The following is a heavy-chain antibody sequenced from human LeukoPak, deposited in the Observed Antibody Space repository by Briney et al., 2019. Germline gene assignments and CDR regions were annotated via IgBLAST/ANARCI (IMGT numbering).Heavy chain of an antibody. CDR1: GFTVSSNY. CDR3: ASTISAGTVADPRDAFDI. V-gene: IGHV3-53*01. J-gene: IGHJ3*02. D-gene: IGHD6-19*01. Sequence: GGSLRLSCAASGFTVSSNYMSWVRQAPGKGLEWVSLIYSGANTYYAESVKGRFTISRDNSKNTLYLQMNSLRVEDTAVYFCASTISAGTVADPRDAFDIWGQGTMVTVSS. CDR2: IYSGANT.